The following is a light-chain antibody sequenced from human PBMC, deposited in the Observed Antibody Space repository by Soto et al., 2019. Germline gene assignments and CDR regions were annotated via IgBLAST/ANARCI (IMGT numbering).Light chain of an antibody. Sequence: DIQMTQSPSSLSASVGDRVTVTCRSRQSIGGYLNWYQQKPGKAPKLLMHAASTLQSGVPSRFSGSGSGTDYTLTISSLQPEDFATYFCQQSYSNPFTFGPGTQVEIK. CDR2: AAS. J-gene: IGKJ3*01. V-gene: IGKV1-39*01. CDR1: QSIGGY. CDR3: QQSYSNPFT.